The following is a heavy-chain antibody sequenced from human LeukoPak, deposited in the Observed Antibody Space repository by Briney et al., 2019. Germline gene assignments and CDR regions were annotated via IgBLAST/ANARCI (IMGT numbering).Heavy chain of an antibody. CDR2: ISWNGGTT. D-gene: IGHD2-15*01. Sequence: PGGSLRLSCAASGFTFDDYGMSWVRQAPGKGLEWVSGISWNGGTTGFADSVRGRFTISRDNAKNSLYLQMNSLRAEDTALYYCARDYCSGGSCYGGHDYWGQGTLVTVSS. V-gene: IGHV3-20*04. J-gene: IGHJ4*02. CDR3: ARDYCSGGSCYGGHDY. CDR1: GFTFDDYG.